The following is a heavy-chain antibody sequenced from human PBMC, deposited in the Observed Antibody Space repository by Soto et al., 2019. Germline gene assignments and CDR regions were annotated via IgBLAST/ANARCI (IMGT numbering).Heavy chain of an antibody. J-gene: IGHJ6*02. D-gene: IGHD3-9*01. Sequence: VGSLRLSCAPSGFTFSSNEMNWVRQAPGKGLEWVSYISVSGSMRFYADAVRGRFTISRDNTKKMLYLQMNSLRVEDTALYYCATAGLTETVWGQGTTVTVSS. CDR2: ISVSGSMR. CDR1: GFTFSSNE. V-gene: IGHV3-48*03. CDR3: ATAGLTETV.